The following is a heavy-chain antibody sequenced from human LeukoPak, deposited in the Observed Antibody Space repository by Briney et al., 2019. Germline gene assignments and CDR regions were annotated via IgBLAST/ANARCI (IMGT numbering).Heavy chain of an antibody. V-gene: IGHV3-9*01. CDR3: SKGADFWSGYDDY. J-gene: IGHJ4*02. CDR1: GFTFDDYA. D-gene: IGHD3-3*01. Sequence: SLRLSCAASGFTFDDYAMHWGRQAPGQGLERVSGVSGNSCSIGYADSVQCRFTISRDNVKNSMYLQMNSLRAEDTALYYCSKGADFWSGYDDYWGQGTLVTVSS. CDR2: VSGNSCSI.